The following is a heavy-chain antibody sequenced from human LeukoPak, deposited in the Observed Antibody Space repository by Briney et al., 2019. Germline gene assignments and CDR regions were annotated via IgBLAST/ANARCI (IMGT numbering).Heavy chain of an antibody. V-gene: IGHV4-34*01. CDR1: GESFSGYY. J-gene: IGHJ4*02. Sequence: PSETLSLTCAVYGESFSGYYWSWIRQPPGKGLEWIGEINHSGSTNYNPSLKSRVTISVDTSKNQFSLKLSSVTAADTAVYYCATIAVAGKNDYWGQGPLVTVSS. D-gene: IGHD6-19*01. CDR3: ATIAVAGKNDY. CDR2: INHSGST.